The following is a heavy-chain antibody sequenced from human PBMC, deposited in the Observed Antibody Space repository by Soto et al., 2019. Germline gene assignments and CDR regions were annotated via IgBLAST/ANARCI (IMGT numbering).Heavy chain of an antibody. D-gene: IGHD7-27*01. CDR3: TRGGTRTTYWGLFDS. Sequence: EVKVVESGGGLVQPGGSLRLSCAASGFTLSDNWMHWVRQPPGKGPVWVSRISGDASSTSYADSVKGRFTISRDSAKYTMYLQMYSLRVEDTAVYYCTRGGTRTTYWGLFDSWGQGTLVTVSS. J-gene: IGHJ4*02. V-gene: IGHV3-74*01. CDR1: GFTLSDNW. CDR2: ISGDASST.